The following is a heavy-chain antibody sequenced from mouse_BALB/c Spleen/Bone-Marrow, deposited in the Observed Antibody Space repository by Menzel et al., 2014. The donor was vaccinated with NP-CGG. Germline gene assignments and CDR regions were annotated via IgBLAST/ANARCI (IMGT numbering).Heavy chain of an antibody. CDR2: INPSNGGT. Sequence: QVQLKESGAELVKPGASVKLSCKASGYTFTSYYMYWVKQRPGQGLEWIGEINPSNGGTNFNEKFKSKATLTVDKSSSTAYRQLSSLTSEDSAVYYCTREGDSPFAYWGQGTLVTVSA. D-gene: IGHD2-13*01. J-gene: IGHJ3*01. CDR1: GYTFTSYY. CDR3: TREGDSPFAY. V-gene: IGHV1S81*02.